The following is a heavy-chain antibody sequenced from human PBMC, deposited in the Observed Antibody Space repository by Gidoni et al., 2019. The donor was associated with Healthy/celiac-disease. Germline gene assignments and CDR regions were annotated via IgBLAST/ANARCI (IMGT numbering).Heavy chain of an antibody. CDR2: IIPILGIA. D-gene: IGHD3-10*01. CDR1: VGTFSSSA. J-gene: IGHJ3*02. Sequence: QVQLVQSGAEVKKPGSSVKVSCKASVGTFSSSALSWVRQAPGQGLEWMGRIIPILGIANYAQKFQGRVTITADKYTSTAYMELSSLRSEDTAVYYCASDYDGSGSYLFFVAFDIWGQGTMVTVSS. V-gene: IGHV1-69*04. CDR3: ASDYDGSGSYLFFVAFDI.